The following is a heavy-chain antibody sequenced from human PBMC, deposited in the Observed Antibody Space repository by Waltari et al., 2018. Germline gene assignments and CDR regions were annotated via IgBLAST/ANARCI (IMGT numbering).Heavy chain of an antibody. Sequence: QVQLVQSGAEGKKPGASVRVSCKASGYTFTSYVFNWVRRATGQGLEWMGWMNPNSGNTKYSQEFQGRVTITRDTSASTAYMELSSLRSEDMAVYYCARGRSGGPWDAFDIWGQGTMVTVSS. V-gene: IGHV1-8*03. CDR1: GYTFTSYV. CDR2: MNPNSGNT. J-gene: IGHJ3*02. CDR3: ARGRSGGPWDAFDI. D-gene: IGHD1-26*01.